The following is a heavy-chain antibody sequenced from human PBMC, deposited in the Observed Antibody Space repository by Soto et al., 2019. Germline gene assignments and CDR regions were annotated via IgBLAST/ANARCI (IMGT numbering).Heavy chain of an antibody. J-gene: IGHJ6*02. CDR3: ARIDGASVGATSYYGMDV. CDR1: GGTFSSYT. V-gene: IGHV1-69*02. D-gene: IGHD1-26*01. CDR2: IIPILGIA. Sequence: QVQLVQSGAEVKKPGSSVKVSCKASGGTFSSYTISWVRQAPGQGLEWMGRIIPILGIANYAQKFQGRVTITADKSTSTAYMELSSLRSEDTAVYYCARIDGASVGATSYYGMDVWGQGTTVTVSS.